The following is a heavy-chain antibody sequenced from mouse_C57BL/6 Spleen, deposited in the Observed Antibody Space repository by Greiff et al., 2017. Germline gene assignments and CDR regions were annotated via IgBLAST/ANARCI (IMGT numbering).Heavy chain of an antibody. J-gene: IGHJ3*01. Sequence: QVQLQQSGAELARPGASVKLSCKASGYTFTDYYINWVKQRTGQGLEWIARIYPGSGNTYYNGKFKGKATLTAEKSSSTAYMQLSSLTSEDSAVYFWARGGYGRDWFAYWGQGTLVTVSA. CDR3: ARGGYGRDWFAY. CDR2: IYPGSGNT. V-gene: IGHV1-76*01. D-gene: IGHD1-1*01. CDR1: GYTFTDYY.